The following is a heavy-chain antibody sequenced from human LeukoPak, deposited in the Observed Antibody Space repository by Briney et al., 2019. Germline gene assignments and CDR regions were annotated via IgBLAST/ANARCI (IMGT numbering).Heavy chain of an antibody. CDR3: ARDEASGTLRPNWFDP. J-gene: IGHJ5*02. Sequence: GGSLRLSCAASGFTFSSYSMNWVRQAPGKGLEWVSSISSSSSYIYYADSVKGRFTISRDNAKNSLYLQMNSLRAEDTAVYYCARDEASGTLRPNWFDPWGQGTLVTASS. V-gene: IGHV3-21*01. CDR2: ISSSSSYI. CDR1: GFTFSSYS. D-gene: IGHD2-2*01.